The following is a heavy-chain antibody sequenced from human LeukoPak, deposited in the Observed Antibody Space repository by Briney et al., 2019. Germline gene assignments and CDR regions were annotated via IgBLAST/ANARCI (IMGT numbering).Heavy chain of an antibody. V-gene: IGHV1-69*06. CDR1: GDTFSSYA. CDR3: AREFSGYDNSYYFDY. Sequence: ASVKVSCTASGDTFSSYAISWVRQAPGQGLEWMGGIIPIFGTANYAQKFQGRVTITADKSTSTAYMELSSVRSEDTAVYYCAREFSGYDNSYYFDYWGQGTLVTVSS. CDR2: IIPIFGTA. D-gene: IGHD5-12*01. J-gene: IGHJ4*02.